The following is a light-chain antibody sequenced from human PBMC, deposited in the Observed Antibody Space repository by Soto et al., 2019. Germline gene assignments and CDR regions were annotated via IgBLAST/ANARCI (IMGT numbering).Light chain of an antibody. CDR3: LLDFRYFWA. CDR2: AAS. V-gene: IGKV1-6*01. J-gene: IGKJ1*01. Sequence: AIQLTQSPSSLSASVGDRVTITCRASEAIRSALGWYQQKPGKVPKLLIYAASILQSGVPSRFSGSGSGTGFTLTISSLQPEDFATYYCLLDFRYFWAFGQGTKVDIK. CDR1: EAIRSA.